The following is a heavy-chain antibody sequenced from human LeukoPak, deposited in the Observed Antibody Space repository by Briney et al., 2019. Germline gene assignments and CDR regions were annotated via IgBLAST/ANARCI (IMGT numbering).Heavy chain of an antibody. Sequence: GGSLRLSCAASGFTFSSYSMNWVRQAPGKGLEWVSSISSSSSYIYYADSVKGRFTISRDNAKNSLYLQMNSLRAEDTAVYYCARSCRLDAFDIWGQGTMVTVSS. J-gene: IGHJ3*02. D-gene: IGHD6-13*01. CDR2: ISSSSSYI. CDR1: GFTFSSYS. V-gene: IGHV3-21*01. CDR3: ARSCRLDAFDI.